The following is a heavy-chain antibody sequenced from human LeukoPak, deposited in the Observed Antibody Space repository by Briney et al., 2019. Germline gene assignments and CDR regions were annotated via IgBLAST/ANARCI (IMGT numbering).Heavy chain of an antibody. V-gene: IGHV1-18*01. Sequence: ASVKVSCKTSGYNFNRHTITWVRQAPGQGLEWMGWVSTSNGDTNYAEKFQGRVTMTTETVTKTAYMELRRLRSGDTAMYFCARVSDTSMVTPGFDSWGQGTLVTVSS. CDR3: ARVSDTSMVTPGFDS. D-gene: IGHD5-18*01. J-gene: IGHJ4*02. CDR2: VSTSNGDT. CDR1: GYNFNRHT.